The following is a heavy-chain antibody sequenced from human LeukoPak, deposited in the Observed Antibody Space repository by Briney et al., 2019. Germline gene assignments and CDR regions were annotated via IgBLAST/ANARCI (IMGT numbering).Heavy chain of an antibody. CDR1: GFTFSSYG. CDR3: ARRDGGSENY. V-gene: IGHV3-21*06. J-gene: IGHJ4*02. D-gene: IGHD1-26*01. CDR2: ISSTGSYM. Sequence: PGGSLRLSCATSGFTFSSYGMNWVRQAPGKGLEWVSSISSTGSYMFYADSVKGRFTISRDDAKNSVYLQMNSLRDEDTAVYYCARRDGGSENYWGQGILVTVSS.